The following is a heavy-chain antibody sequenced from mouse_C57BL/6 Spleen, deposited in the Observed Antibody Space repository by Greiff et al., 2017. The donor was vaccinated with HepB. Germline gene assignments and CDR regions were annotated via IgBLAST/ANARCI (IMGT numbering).Heavy chain of an antibody. CDR2: INPYNGGT. V-gene: IGHV1-19*01. CDR1: GYTFTDYY. D-gene: IGHD2-3*01. J-gene: IGHJ3*01. CDR3: ARDDGREGFAY. Sequence: VQLQQSGPVLVKPGASVKMSCKASGYTFTDYYMNWVKQSHGKSLEWIGVINPYNGGTSYNQKFKGKATLTVDKSSSTAYMELNSLTSEDSAVYYCARDDGREGFAYWGQGTLVTVSA.